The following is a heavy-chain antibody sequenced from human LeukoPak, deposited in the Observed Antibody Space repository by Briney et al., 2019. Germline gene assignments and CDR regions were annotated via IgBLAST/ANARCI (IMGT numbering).Heavy chain of an antibody. D-gene: IGHD6-13*01. CDR1: GFTFSSYA. V-gene: IGHV3-30*04. J-gene: IGHJ4*02. CDR3: ARERTAAGTFDY. Sequence: PGGSLRLSCAASGFTFSSYAMHWVRQAPGKGLEWVAVISYDGSNKYYADSVKGRFTISRDNSKNTLYPQMNSLRAEDTAVYYCARERTAAGTFDYWGQGTLVTVSS. CDR2: ISYDGSNK.